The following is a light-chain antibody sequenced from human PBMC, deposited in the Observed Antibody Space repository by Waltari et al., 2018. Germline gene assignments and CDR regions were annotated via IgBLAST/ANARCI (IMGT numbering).Light chain of an antibody. CDR2: VAS. V-gene: IGKV3-15*01. CDR1: QSVSSN. CDR3: QQYNNWPPWT. Sequence: EIVMTQSPATLSVSPGERATLSCRASQSVSSNLAWYQQKPGQAPRLLIYVASTRVTGIPARFSGSGSGTEFTLTISSMQSEDFAVYYCQQYNNWPPWTFGQGTKVEIK. J-gene: IGKJ1*01.